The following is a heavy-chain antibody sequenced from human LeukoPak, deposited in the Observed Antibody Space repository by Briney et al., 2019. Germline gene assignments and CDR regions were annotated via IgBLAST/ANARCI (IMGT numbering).Heavy chain of an antibody. J-gene: IGHJ4*02. V-gene: IGHV1-69*13. CDR2: IIPIFGTA. D-gene: IGHD5-18*01. CDR1: GGTFSSYA. CDR3: ARGAYSYGGFDY. Sequence: GASVKVSCKASGGTFSSYAISWVRQAPGQGLEWMGGIIPIFGTANYAQKFQGRVTITADESTSTAYMELSSLRSEDTAVYYCARGAYSYGGFDYWGQGTLVTVSS.